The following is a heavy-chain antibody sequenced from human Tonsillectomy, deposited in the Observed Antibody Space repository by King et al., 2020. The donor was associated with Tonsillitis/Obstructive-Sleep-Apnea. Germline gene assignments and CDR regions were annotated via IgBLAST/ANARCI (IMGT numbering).Heavy chain of an antibody. V-gene: IGHV5-51*01. CDR3: AREGGQGVIPNWFDP. CDR2: IYPGDSDT. J-gene: IGHJ5*02. D-gene: IGHD3-16*02. Sequence: DVQLVESGAEVKEPGESLKLSCKGSGYRFTSYWIGWVRQMPGKGLEWMGIIYPGDSDTRYSPSFQGQVTISADKSINTAYLQWNSLKASDTAMYYCAREGGQGVIPNWFDPWGQGTLVTVSS. CDR1: GYRFTSYW.